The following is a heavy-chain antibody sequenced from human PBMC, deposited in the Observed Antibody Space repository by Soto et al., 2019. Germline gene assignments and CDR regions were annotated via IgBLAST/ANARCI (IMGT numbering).Heavy chain of an antibody. Sequence: EVQLLESGGGLVQPGGSLRLSCAASGFTFSSYAMSWVRQAPGKGLEWVSAISGSGGSTYYADSVKGRFTISRDNSKNTLYLQMNSLRAEDTAVYYCAKDLSRYCSGGSCLGVYWGQGTLVTVSS. CDR3: AKDLSRYCSGGSCLGVY. CDR2: ISGSGGST. CDR1: GFTFSSYA. V-gene: IGHV3-23*01. J-gene: IGHJ4*02. D-gene: IGHD2-15*01.